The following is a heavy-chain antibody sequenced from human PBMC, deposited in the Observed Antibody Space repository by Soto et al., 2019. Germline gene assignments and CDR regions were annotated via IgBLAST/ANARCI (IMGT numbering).Heavy chain of an antibody. CDR1: GDSITTYKR. CDR2: IYDSGNT. Sequence: SETLSLTCGVSGDSITTYKRWTWVRQTPGRGLEWIGEIYDSGNTRYNPSLRSRVTISKDTSKNQLSLKLNSVTVADTAVYYCATCQLGEYYYAMDMWGQGTTVTVSS. V-gene: IGHV4-4*02. J-gene: IGHJ6*02. D-gene: IGHD7-27*01. CDR3: ATCQLGEYYYAMDM.